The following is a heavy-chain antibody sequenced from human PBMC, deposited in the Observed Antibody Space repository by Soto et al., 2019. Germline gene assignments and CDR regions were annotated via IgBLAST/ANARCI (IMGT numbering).Heavy chain of an antibody. Sequence: EVHLVESGGGLEQPGGSLRLACAASGFTFSNHDMHWVRQAPGKGLEWVSGLASRGYTNYAASVKGRCSISGDSGKKSFQLQRNNLRAEDTALYFCATERIVTDHFDNWGQGTLVTVSS. D-gene: IGHD2-15*01. CDR2: LASRGYT. V-gene: IGHV3-13*01. J-gene: IGHJ4*02. CDR1: GFTFSNHD. CDR3: ATERIVTDHFDN.